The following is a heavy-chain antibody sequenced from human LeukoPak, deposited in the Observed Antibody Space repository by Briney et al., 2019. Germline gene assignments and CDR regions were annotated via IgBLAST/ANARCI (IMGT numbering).Heavy chain of an antibody. J-gene: IGHJ5*02. D-gene: IGHD3-3*01. Sequence: EASVKVSCTASGGTFSSYAISWVRQAPGQGLEWMGGIIPIFGTANYAQKFQGRVTITADESTSTAYMELSSLRSEDTAVYYCARDGNTYYDFWSGYSTWGQGTLVTVSS. V-gene: IGHV1-69*13. CDR2: IIPIFGTA. CDR3: ARDGNTYYDFWSGYST. CDR1: GGTFSSYA.